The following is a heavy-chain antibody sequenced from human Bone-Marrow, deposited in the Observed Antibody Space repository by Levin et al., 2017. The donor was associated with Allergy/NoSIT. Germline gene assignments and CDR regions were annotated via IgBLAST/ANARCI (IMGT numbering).Heavy chain of an antibody. J-gene: IGHJ4*02. V-gene: IGHV1-46*01. CDR1: GYTFTRHY. D-gene: IGHD2-21*02. CDR3: ARDREEYCGGDCGVDY. Sequence: ASVKVSCKASGYTFTRHYMHWVRQAPGRGLEWMGVITSSGDSTSYAQKFQGRLTVTRDTTTSTVYMELNSLKSEDTAVYYCARDREEYCGGDCGVDYWGQGTLVTVSS. CDR2: ITSSGDST.